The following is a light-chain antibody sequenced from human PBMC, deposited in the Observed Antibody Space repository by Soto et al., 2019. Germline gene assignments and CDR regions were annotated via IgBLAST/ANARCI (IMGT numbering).Light chain of an antibody. CDR1: SSDVGGYNY. Sequence: QSVLTQPASVSGSPGQSITISCTGTSSDVGGYNYVSWYQQHPGKAPKLMIYEVSNRPSGVSNRFSGSKSSNTASLTISGLQAEDEADYYCAAWDDSLSGYVFGTGTKVTVL. CDR3: AAWDDSLSGYV. CDR2: EVS. V-gene: IGLV2-14*01. J-gene: IGLJ1*01.